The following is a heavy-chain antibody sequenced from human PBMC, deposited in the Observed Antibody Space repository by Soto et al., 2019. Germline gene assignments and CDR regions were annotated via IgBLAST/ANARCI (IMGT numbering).Heavy chain of an antibody. CDR3: ARDGYGDCHFDY. V-gene: IGHV4-30-4*01. CDR1: GGSISSGDYY. CDR2: IYYSGST. D-gene: IGHD4-17*01. J-gene: IGHJ4*02. Sequence: SETLSLTCTVSGGSISSGDYYWSWIRQPPGKGLEWIGYIYYSGSTYYNPSLKSRVTISVDTSKNQFSLKLSSVTAADTAVYYCARDGYGDCHFDYWGQGTLVTVSS.